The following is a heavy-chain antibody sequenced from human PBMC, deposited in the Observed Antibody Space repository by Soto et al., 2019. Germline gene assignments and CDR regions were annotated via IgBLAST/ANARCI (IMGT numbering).Heavy chain of an antibody. D-gene: IGHD5-12*01. CDR3: ARQKLWMATINNDAFDI. CDR1: GYSFSNYW. J-gene: IGHJ3*02. V-gene: IGHV5-51*01. Sequence: PGESLKISCKASGYSFSNYWIAWLRQMPGQGLEWMGIIYPGDSDTTYNPSVQGHVTISVDKSISTAYLQWASLEASDTAMYYCARQKLWMATINNDAFDIWGQGTMVTVSS. CDR2: IYPGDSDT.